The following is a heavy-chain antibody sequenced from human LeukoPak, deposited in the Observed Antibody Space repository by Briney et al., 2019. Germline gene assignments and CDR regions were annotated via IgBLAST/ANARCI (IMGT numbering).Heavy chain of an antibody. V-gene: IGHV5-51*01. CDR3: ARRGDEGSSGWFPRTDYYYYGMDV. CDR2: IYPGDSDT. J-gene: IGHJ6*02. D-gene: IGHD6-19*01. Sequence: GESLQISCKGSGYSFTSYWIGWVRQMPGKGLEWMGIIYPGDSDTRYSPSFQGQVTISADKSISTAYLQWSSLKASDTAMYYCARRGDEGSSGWFPRTDYYYYGMDVWGQGTTVTVSS. CDR1: GYSFTSYW.